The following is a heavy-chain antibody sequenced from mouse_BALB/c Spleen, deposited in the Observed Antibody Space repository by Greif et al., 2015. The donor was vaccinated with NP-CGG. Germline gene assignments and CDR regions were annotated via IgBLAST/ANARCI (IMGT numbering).Heavy chain of an antibody. CDR1: GDSITSGY. D-gene: IGHD1-1*01. V-gene: IGHV3-8*02. CDR3: ARYNYGSSYGAY. J-gene: IGHJ3*01. Sequence: VQLQQSGPSLVKPSQTLSLTCSVTGDSITSGYWNWIRKFPGNKLEYMGYISYSGSTYYNPSLKSRISITRDTSKNXYYLQLNSVTTEDTATYYCARYNYGSSYGAYWGQGTLVTVSA. CDR2: ISYSGST.